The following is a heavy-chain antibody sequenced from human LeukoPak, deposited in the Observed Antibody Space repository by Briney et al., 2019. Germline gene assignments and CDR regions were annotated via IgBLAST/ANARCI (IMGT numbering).Heavy chain of an antibody. V-gene: IGHV4-34*01. CDR2: IYHSGST. CDR3: ARDGRIAARRGLDY. J-gene: IGHJ4*02. Sequence: SETLSLTCAVYGGSFSGYYWSWIRQPPGKGLEWIGEIYHSGSTNYNPSLKSRVTISVDKSKNQFSLKLSSVTAADTAVYYCARDGRIAARRGLDYWGQGTLVTVSS. D-gene: IGHD6-6*01. CDR1: GGSFSGYY.